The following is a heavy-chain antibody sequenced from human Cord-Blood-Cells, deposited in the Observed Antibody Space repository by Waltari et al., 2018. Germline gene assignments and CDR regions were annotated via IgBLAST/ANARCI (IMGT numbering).Heavy chain of an antibody. CDR2: IYHSGST. CDR3: ARGILVGATNWFDP. D-gene: IGHD1-26*01. J-gene: IGHJ5*02. V-gene: IGHV4-4*02. Sequence: QVQLQESGLGLMKPSGTLYLTWAVSGGSISSINWWSWVRTPPGKGLECIWEIYHSGSTNYNPSLKSRVTISVDKSKNQFSLKLSSVTAADTAVYYCARGILVGATNWFDPWGQGTLVTVSS. CDR1: GGSISSINW.